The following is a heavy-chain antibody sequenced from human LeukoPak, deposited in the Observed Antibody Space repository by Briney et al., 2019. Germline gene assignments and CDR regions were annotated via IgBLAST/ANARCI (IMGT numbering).Heavy chain of an antibody. J-gene: IGHJ4*02. CDR2: MNPGSGNT. CDR3: ARLSETAAYYYTSGYYFLGY. D-gene: IGHD3-22*01. Sequence: ASVRVSCKASGYTFGSYDINWVRKATGQGLEWMGWMNPGSGNTGYAQRFQGRVTMTRDTSTNTAYMELGGLRSEDTAIYYCARLSETAAYYYTSGYYFLGYWGQGTLVTVDS. V-gene: IGHV1-8*02. CDR1: GYTFGSYD.